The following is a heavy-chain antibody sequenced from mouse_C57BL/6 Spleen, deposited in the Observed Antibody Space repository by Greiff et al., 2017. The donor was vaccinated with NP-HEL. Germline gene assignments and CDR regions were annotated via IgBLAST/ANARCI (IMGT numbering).Heavy chain of an antibody. Sequence: EVQLQQSGPELVKPGASVKISCKASGYTFTDYYMNWVKQSHGKSLEWIGDINPNNGGTSYNQKFKGKATLTVDKSSSTAYMELRSLTSEDSAVYYCARGNFYYGNLFDYWGQGTTLTVSS. CDR2: INPNNGGT. J-gene: IGHJ2*01. CDR1: GYTFTDYY. CDR3: ARGNFYYGNLFDY. D-gene: IGHD2-1*01. V-gene: IGHV1-26*01.